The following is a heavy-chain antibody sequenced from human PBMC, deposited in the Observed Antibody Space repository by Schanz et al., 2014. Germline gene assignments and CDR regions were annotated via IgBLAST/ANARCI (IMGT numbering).Heavy chain of an antibody. J-gene: IGHJ5*02. CDR3: ARGNTIFGVVILGWLDP. CDR1: GDTLSSYG. Sequence: QVPLVQSGAEVTKPGSSVTVSCKASGDTLSSYGISWVRQAPGQGLEWMGRIIPNLGSANYAQKFQGRVTITADKSTSTVYMELSSLRSEDTAIYYCARGNTIFGVVILGWLDPWGQGTLVTVSS. D-gene: IGHD3-3*01. V-gene: IGHV1-69*04. CDR2: IIPNLGSA.